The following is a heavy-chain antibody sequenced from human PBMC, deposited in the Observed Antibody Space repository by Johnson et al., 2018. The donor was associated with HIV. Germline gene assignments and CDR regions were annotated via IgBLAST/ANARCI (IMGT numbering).Heavy chain of an antibody. J-gene: IGHJ3*02. V-gene: IGHV3-30-3*01. CDR2: ISYDGSNK. CDR3: AKDTSPSTVTGAFDI. Sequence: QVQLVESGGGVVQHGRSLRLSCAASGFTFSSYAMHWVRQAPGKGLEWVAVISYDGSNKYYADSVKGRFTISRDNSKNTLYLQMNSLRAEDTAVYYCAKDTSPSTVTGAFDIWGQGTMVTVSS. CDR1: GFTFSSYA. D-gene: IGHD4-17*01.